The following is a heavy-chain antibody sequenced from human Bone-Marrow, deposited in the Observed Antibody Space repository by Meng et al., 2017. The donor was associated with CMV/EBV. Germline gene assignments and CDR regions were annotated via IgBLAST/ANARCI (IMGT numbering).Heavy chain of an antibody. D-gene: IGHD4-23*01. CDR3: ARRTDGGNSR. J-gene: IGHJ4*02. CDR1: GGSFSGYY. V-gene: IGHV4-34*01. CDR2: INHSGST. Sequence: SETLSLTCAVYGGSFSGYYWSWIRQPPGKGLEWIGEINHSGSTYYNPSLKSRVTISVDTSKNQFSLKLSSVTAADTAVYYCARRTDGGNSRWGQGTLVTVSS.